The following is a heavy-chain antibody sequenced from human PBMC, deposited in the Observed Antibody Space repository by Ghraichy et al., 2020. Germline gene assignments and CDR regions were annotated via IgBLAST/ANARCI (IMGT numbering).Heavy chain of an antibody. Sequence: SETLSLTCTVSGGSISSYYWSWIRQPPGKGLEWIGYIYYSGSTNYNPSLKSRVTISVDTSKNQFSLKLSSVTAADTAVYYCARNGYSSGWPIFDPWGQGTLVTVSS. CDR3: ARNGYSSGWPIFDP. CDR2: IYYSGST. CDR1: GGSISSYY. V-gene: IGHV4-59*01. J-gene: IGHJ5*02. D-gene: IGHD6-19*01.